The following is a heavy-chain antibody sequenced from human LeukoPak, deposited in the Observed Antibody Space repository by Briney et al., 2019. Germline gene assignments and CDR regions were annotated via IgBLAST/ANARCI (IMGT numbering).Heavy chain of an antibody. V-gene: IGHV3-66*04. Sequence: GGSLRLSCAASGFTVSSNYMGWVRQAPGKGLEWVSVIYSGGSTYYPDSVKGRFPISRDNSKNTLYLEMNSLRAEDTAVYYCARLAVAYFDSWGQGTLVTVSP. CDR1: GFTVSSNY. CDR2: IYSGGST. D-gene: IGHD5-12*01. CDR3: ARLAVAYFDS. J-gene: IGHJ4*02.